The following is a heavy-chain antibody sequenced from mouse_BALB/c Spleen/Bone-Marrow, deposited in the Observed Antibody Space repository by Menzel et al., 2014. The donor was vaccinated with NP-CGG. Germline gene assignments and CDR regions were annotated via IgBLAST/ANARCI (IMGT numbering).Heavy chain of an antibody. Sequence: EVHLVESGGGLVQPGGSLKLSCAASGFTFSSYIMSWVRQTPEKRLEWVAYISNGGGSTYYPDTIKGRFTISRDNAKNTLYLQMSSLKSEDTAMYYCTRHVGNPYAMDYWGQGTSVTVSS. V-gene: IGHV5-12-2*01. D-gene: IGHD3-1*01. CDR1: GFTFSSYI. J-gene: IGHJ4*01. CDR3: TRHVGNPYAMDY. CDR2: ISNGGGST.